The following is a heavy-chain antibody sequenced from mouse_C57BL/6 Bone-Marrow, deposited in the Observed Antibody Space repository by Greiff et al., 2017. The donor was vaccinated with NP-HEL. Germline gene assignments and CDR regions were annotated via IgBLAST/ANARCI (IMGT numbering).Heavy chain of an antibody. CDR2: INPGSGGT. D-gene: IGHD1-1*01. J-gene: IGHJ4*01. CDR3: ATITTVVANYYAMDY. Sequence: VQLQQSGAELVRPGTSVKVSCKASGYAFTNYLIEWVKQRPGQGLESIGVINPGSGGTNYNEKFKGKATLTADKSSSTAYMQLSSLTSEDSAVYFCATITTVVANYYAMDYWGQGTSVTVSS. V-gene: IGHV1-54*01. CDR1: GYAFTNYL.